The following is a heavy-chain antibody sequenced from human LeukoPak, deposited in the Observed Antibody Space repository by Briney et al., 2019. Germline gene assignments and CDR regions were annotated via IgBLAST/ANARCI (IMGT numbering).Heavy chain of an antibody. V-gene: IGHV1-2*02. J-gene: IGHJ4*02. Sequence: AAVKVSFNAAGYAFTGYYIHWVRQAPGQGLEWMGWIKPNSGGTNYAQKFQGRVTMTRDTSISTAYMELSRLRSDDTAVYYCARVFKKQLSDYWGQGSLVTVSS. CDR2: IKPNSGGT. D-gene: IGHD6-13*01. CDR1: GYAFTGYY. CDR3: ARVFKKQLSDY.